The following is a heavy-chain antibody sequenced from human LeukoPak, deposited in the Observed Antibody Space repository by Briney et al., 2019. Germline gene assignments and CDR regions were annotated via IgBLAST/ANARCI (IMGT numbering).Heavy chain of an antibody. J-gene: IGHJ3*02. Sequence: GGSLRPSCAASGFTFSSYAMSWVRQAPGKGLEWVANIKQDGSEKYYVDSVKGRFTISRDNAKNSLYLQMNSLRAEDTAVYYCASGGPMGDAFDIWGQGTMVTVSS. CDR2: IKQDGSEK. D-gene: IGHD3-10*01. CDR1: GFTFSSYA. CDR3: ASGGPMGDAFDI. V-gene: IGHV3-7*01.